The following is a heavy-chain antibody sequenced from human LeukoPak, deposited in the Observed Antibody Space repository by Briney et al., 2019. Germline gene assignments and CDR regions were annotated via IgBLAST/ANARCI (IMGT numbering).Heavy chain of an antibody. CDR3: AKGNGYSYGRYYFDY. CDR1: GFTFSSYA. J-gene: IGHJ4*02. V-gene: IGHV3-23*01. D-gene: IGHD5-18*01. CDR2: ITASGGNT. Sequence: GGSLRLSCAASGFTFSSYAMGWVRQAPGKGLEWVSAITASGGNTYYADSVKGRFTISRGNSKNTLYLLVNSLRAVDTAVYYCAKGNGYSYGRYYFDYWGQGTLVTVSS.